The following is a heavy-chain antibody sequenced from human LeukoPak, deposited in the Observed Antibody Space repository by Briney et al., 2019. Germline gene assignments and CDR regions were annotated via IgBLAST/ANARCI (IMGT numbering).Heavy chain of an antibody. V-gene: IGHV1-2*02. J-gene: IGHJ4*02. CDR2: INPNSGGT. CDR1: GYTFTGYY. CDR3: ARVGSGYSSGWYLD. D-gene: IGHD6-19*01. Sequence: WASVKVCCKASGYTFTGYYMHWVRQAPGQGLEWMGWINPNSGGTNYAQKFQGRVTMTRDTSISTAYMELSRLRSDDTAVYYCARVGSGYSSGWYLDWGQGTLVTVSS.